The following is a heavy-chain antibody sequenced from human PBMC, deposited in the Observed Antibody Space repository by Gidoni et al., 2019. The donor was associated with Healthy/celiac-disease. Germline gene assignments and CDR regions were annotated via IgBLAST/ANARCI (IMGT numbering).Heavy chain of an antibody. V-gene: IGHV4-34*01. CDR1: GGSFSGSY. D-gene: IGHD2-2*02. CDR3: ARGLTNCSSTSCHIHNWFDP. Sequence: VQLQQWGAGLLKPSETLSLTCAVYGGSFSGSYCRWIRQPPGKGLEWMGEINHSGSTNYNPSRKSRVTISVDTSKNQFSRKLSSVTAADTAVYYCARGLTNCSSTSCHIHNWFDPWGQGTLVTVSS. J-gene: IGHJ5*02. CDR2: INHSGST.